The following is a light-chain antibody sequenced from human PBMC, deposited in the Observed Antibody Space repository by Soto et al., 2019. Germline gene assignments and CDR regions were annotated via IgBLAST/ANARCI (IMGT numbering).Light chain of an antibody. Sequence: DIQMTQSPSTLSGSVGDRVTITCRASQTISSWLAWYQQKPGKAPKLLIYKASTLKSGVPSRLSGSGSGTEFTLTISSLQPDDFATYYCQHYNSYAEAVGQGTKVDLK. V-gene: IGKV1-5*03. CDR2: KAS. CDR1: QTISSW. J-gene: IGKJ1*01. CDR3: QHYNSYAEA.